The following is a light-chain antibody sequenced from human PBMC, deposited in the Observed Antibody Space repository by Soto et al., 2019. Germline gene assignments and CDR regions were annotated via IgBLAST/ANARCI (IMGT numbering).Light chain of an antibody. CDR3: QQYGSAPLT. V-gene: IGKV3-20*01. J-gene: IGKJ2*01. CDR1: QSVSSSF. CDR2: GAS. Sequence: EIVLTQSPGTLSLSPGERATLSCMASQSVSSSFLAWYQQKPGQAPRLLIYGASSRATGIPDRFSGSGSGTDFTLTISRLEPEDFAVYYCQQYGSAPLTFGQGTKLGIK.